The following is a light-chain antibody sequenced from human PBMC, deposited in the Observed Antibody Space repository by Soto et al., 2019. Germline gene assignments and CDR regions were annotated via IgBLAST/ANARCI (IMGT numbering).Light chain of an antibody. CDR1: QSVSSN. CDR3: QQYSKWPT. J-gene: IGKJ1*01. Sequence: EIVMTQSPATLSVSPVERATLSCRASQSVSSNLAWYQQKPGQAPRLLIYGASTRATGIPARFSGSGTGTDFTLTISSLQSEDFAVYYCQQYSKWPTFGRGTKVDI. CDR2: GAS. V-gene: IGKV3-15*01.